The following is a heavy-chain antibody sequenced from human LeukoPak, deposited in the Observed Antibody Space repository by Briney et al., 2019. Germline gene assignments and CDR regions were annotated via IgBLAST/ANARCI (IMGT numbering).Heavy chain of an antibody. J-gene: IGHJ4*02. Sequence: GGSLRLSCAASGFAFSRYWMSWVRQAPGKGLEWVANIKEDGSRNHYVDSVKGRFTISRDNAKNSLYLQMNSLRAEDTAVYYCARQLSGWYDADPYWGQGTLVTVSS. CDR1: GFAFSRYW. CDR3: ARQLSGWYDADPY. CDR2: IKEDGSRN. V-gene: IGHV3-7*05. D-gene: IGHD6-19*01.